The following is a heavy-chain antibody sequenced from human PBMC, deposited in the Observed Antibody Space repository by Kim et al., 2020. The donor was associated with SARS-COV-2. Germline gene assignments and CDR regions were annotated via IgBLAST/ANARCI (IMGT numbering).Heavy chain of an antibody. Sequence: GGSLRLSCVASGFTFSNYGMHGVRQAPGKGLEWVGIVSYEGRNTYYAGSVAGRFSISRDNSKNTLYLQMNSLRTEDTALYYCVKEAAFTTIVVDYYFDYWGQGTLVTVSS. D-gene: IGHD3-22*01. J-gene: IGHJ4*02. CDR1: GFTFSNYG. CDR2: VSYEGRNT. CDR3: VKEAAFTTIVVDYYFDY. V-gene: IGHV3-30*18.